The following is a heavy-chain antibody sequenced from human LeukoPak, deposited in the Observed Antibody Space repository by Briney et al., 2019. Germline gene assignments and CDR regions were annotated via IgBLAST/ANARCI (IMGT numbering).Heavy chain of an antibody. V-gene: IGHV1-8*01. Sequence: ASVKVSCKASGYTFTSYDINWVRQATGQGLEWMGWMNPNSGNTGYAQKFQGRVTMTRNTSISTAYMELSSLRSEDTAVYYCARGSPLIMITFGGVIDTFDYWGQGTLVTVSS. D-gene: IGHD3-16*02. CDR1: GYTFTSYD. CDR2: MNPNSGNT. CDR3: ARGSPLIMITFGGVIDTFDY. J-gene: IGHJ4*02.